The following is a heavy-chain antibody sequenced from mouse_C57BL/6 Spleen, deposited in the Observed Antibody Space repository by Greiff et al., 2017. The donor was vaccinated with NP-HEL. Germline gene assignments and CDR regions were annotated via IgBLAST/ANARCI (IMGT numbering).Heavy chain of an antibody. CDR3: ARGLSSLDY. CDR2: ISDGGSYT. D-gene: IGHD1-1*01. V-gene: IGHV5-4*01. CDR1: GFTFSSYA. Sequence: EVQLVESGGGLVKPGGSLKLSCAASGFTFSSYAMSWVRQTPEKRLEWVATISDGGSYTYYPDNVKGRFTISRDNAKNNLYLQMSHLKSEDTAMYYCARGLSSLDYWGQGTTLTVSS. J-gene: IGHJ2*01.